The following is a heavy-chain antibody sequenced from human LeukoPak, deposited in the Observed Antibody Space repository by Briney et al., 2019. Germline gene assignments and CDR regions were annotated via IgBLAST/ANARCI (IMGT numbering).Heavy chain of an antibody. CDR2: IYYSGST. J-gene: IGHJ4*02. CDR1: GGSISSYY. CDR3: ARSGYRYYFDY. V-gene: IGHV4-59*08. D-gene: IGHD3-3*01. Sequence: SETLSLTCTVSGGSISSYYWSWIRQPPGKGLEWIGYIYYSGSTNYNPSLKSRVTISVDTSKNQFSLKLSSVTAADTAVYYCARSGYRYYFDYRGQGTLVTVS.